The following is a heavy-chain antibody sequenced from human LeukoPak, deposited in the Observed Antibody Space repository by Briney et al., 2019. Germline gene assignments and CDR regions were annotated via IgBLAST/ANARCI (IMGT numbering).Heavy chain of an antibody. CDR3: ARLMGSYDSDY. D-gene: IGHD5-18*01. V-gene: IGHV4-39*01. CDR1: GFTFSSYSMN. Sequence: GSLRLSCAASGFTFSSYSMNWVRQAPGKGLEWIGSVYYSESTSYNPSLKSRVTISVDTSKNQFSLKLNSVTAADTAVYYCARLMGSYDSDYWGQGTLVTVSS. J-gene: IGHJ4*02. CDR2: VYYSEST.